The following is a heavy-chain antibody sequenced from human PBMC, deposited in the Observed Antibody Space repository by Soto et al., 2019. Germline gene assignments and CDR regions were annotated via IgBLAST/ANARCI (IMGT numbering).Heavy chain of an antibody. CDR3: AKGDNLGPKTGYAFDP. CDR2: TYFRSKWYN. D-gene: IGHD5-12*01. CDR1: GDSVSSNTAS. J-gene: IGHJ5*02. V-gene: IGHV6-1*01. Sequence: SQTLSLTCAISGDSVSSNTASCNCISQSPSRGLEWLGRTYFRSKWYNDYAVSVKSRIIINPDTSNNQFSLQLNSVTPEDTAVYFCAKGDNLGPKTGYAFDPWGQGIMGTVSS.